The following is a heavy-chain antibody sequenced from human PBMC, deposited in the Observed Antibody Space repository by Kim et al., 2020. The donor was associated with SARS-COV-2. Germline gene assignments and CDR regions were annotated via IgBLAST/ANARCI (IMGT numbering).Heavy chain of an antibody. CDR1: GLSLSTSEVG. V-gene: IGHV2-5*02. CDR3: VHFKGKWLPPDY. Sequence: SGPTLVKPTQTLTLTCTFSGLSLSTSEVGVGWIRQPPGKALEWLALIYWDDDKRYSPSLNSRLTITKHTSKNQVVLTMTNMDPVDTATYYCVHFKGKWLPPDYWGQGTLVTVSS. CDR2: IYWDDDK. D-gene: IGHD2-8*01. J-gene: IGHJ4*02.